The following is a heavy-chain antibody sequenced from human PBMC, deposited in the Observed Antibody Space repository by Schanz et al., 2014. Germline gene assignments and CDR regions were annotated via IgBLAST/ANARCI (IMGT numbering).Heavy chain of an antibody. Sequence: QVPLVQSGAEVKKAGASVKVSCKVSGYTLSKLSIHWVRQAPGKGLEWMGRIYLSDGSTRYAQKFQGRVTVTRDTSTTTVYMDLSSLISEDTAVYYCAFDRDDAYDIWGQGTTVTVSS. V-gene: IGHV1-46*01. D-gene: IGHD3-9*01. CDR1: GYTLSKLS. J-gene: IGHJ3*02. CDR2: IYLSDGST. CDR3: AFDRDDAYDI.